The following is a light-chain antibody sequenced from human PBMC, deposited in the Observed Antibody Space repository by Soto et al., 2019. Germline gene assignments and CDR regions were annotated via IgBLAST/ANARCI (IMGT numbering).Light chain of an antibody. CDR1: SGYSNYK. J-gene: IGLJ2*01. CDR3: GADHGSGSNFVV. CDR2: VGTGGIVG. V-gene: IGLV9-49*01. Sequence: QSVLTQAPSGSASLGASVTLTCTLSSGYSNYKVDWYQQRPGKGPRFVMRVGTGGIVGSKGDGIPDRFSVLGSGLNRYLTIKNIQEEDASDYHCGADHGSGSNFVVFGGGTKLTVL.